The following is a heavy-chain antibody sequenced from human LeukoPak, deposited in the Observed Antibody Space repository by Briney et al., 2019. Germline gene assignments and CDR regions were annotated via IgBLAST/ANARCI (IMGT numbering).Heavy chain of an antibody. CDR1: GGSISSGGYY. CDR2: IYYSGST. J-gene: IGHJ5*02. Sequence: SETLSLTCTVSGGSISSGGYYWSWTRQHPGKGLEWIVYIYYSGSTYYNPSLKSRVTISVDTSKNQFSLKLSSVTAADTAVYYCARDRIFGVVIENHWFDPWGQGTLVTVSS. V-gene: IGHV4-31*03. D-gene: IGHD3-3*02. CDR3: ARDRIFGVVIENHWFDP.